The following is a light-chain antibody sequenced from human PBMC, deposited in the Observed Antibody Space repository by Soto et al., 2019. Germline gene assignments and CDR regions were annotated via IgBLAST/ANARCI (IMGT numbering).Light chain of an antibody. V-gene: IGKV3D-11*02. Sequence: EIVLTQSPATLSLSPGERATLYCRASQSIGSYLAWYQQRPGQPPRLLIYDASNRATGIPARFSGSGSGTDFTLTIGSLEPEDFAVYYCQQRNNWQAFGQGTRLEI. CDR3: QQRNNWQA. J-gene: IGKJ5*01. CDR2: DAS. CDR1: QSIGSY.